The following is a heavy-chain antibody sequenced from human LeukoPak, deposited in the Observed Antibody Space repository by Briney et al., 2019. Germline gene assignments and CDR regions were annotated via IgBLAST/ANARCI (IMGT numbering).Heavy chain of an antibody. V-gene: IGHV3-7*01. Sequence: GGSLRLSCVASGFTLSGYWMSWVRQTPEKGLEWVANIKQDGYEKYYVDSVKGRFTISRDNAKNSLYLQMNSLRADDTAVYYCARDKIVGPTTLDYWGQGTLVTVSS. D-gene: IGHD1-26*01. J-gene: IGHJ4*02. CDR1: GFTLSGYW. CDR2: IKQDGYEK. CDR3: ARDKIVGPTTLDY.